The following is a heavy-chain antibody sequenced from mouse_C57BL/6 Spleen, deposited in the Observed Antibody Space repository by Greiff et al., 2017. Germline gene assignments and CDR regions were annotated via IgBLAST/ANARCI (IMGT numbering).Heavy chain of an antibody. CDR1: GFTFSRSA. J-gene: IGHJ4*01. V-gene: IGHV5-4*01. CDR2: ISDVGRYT. CDR3: ARDQGAMDY. D-gene: IGHD3-2*02. Sequence: EVQLVESGGGLVKPGGSLKLSCAASGFTFSRSAMSGVRQTPEKRLEWVATISDVGRYTDYPDNVQGRFTMSRDNAKNNLYLQMSHLKSEDTAMYYCARDQGAMDYWGQGTSVTVSS.